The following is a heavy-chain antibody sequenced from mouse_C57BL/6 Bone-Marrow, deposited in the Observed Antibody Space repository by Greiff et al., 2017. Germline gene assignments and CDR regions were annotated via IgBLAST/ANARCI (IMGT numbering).Heavy chain of an antibody. D-gene: IGHD1-1*01. Sequence: DVHLVESGGDLVKPGGSLKLSCAASGFTFSSYGMSWVRQTPDKRLEWVATISSGGSYTYYPDSVKGRFTISRDNAKNTLYLQMSSLKSEDTAMYYCARRDTTVEYYFDYWGQGTTLTVSS. CDR1: GFTFSSYG. V-gene: IGHV5-6*01. CDR2: ISSGGSYT. J-gene: IGHJ2*01. CDR3: ARRDTTVEYYFDY.